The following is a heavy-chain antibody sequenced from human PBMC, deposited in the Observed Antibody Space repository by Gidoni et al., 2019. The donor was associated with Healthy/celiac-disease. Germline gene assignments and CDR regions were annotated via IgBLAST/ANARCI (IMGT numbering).Heavy chain of an antibody. CDR2: ISWNSGSI. CDR3: AKGLVGQLAGSCLDP. Sequence: EVQLVESGGGVVQHGRSLRLSCAAYRLTFDDYAMHWVRQAPGKGLEWVSGISWNSGSIGYADSVKGRFTISRDNAKNSLYLQMNSLRAEDTALYYCAKGLVGQLAGSCLDPWGQGTLVTVSS. CDR1: RLTFDDYA. D-gene: IGHD2-2*01. J-gene: IGHJ5*02. V-gene: IGHV3-9*01.